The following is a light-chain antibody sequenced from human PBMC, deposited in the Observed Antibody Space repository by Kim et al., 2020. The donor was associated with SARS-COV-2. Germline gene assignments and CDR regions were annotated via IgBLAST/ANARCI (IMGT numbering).Light chain of an antibody. CDR1: ILRSYY. Sequence: SSELTQDPAVSVALGQTVRITCQGDILRSYYVTWYQQKPGQAPILVIYGQNNRPSGIPDRFSGSSSGNTASLTITGAQAEDEADYYCNSRDSSDNHLVFGGGTKLTVL. J-gene: IGLJ3*02. V-gene: IGLV3-19*01. CDR2: GQN. CDR3: NSRDSSDNHLV.